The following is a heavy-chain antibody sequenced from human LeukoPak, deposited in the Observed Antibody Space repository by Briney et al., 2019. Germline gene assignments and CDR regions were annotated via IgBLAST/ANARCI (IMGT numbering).Heavy chain of an antibody. J-gene: IGHJ6*03. CDR1: GFTFSSYG. V-gene: IGHV3-30*19. Sequence: PGGSLRLSCAASGFTFSSYGMHWVRQAPGKGLDWVAVISYDGSNKYYADSVKGRFTISRDNSKNALYLQMNSLRAEDTAVYYCARDHLDCSSTSCYYYYYYYMDVWGKGTTVTVSS. CDR3: ARDHLDCSSTSCYYYYYYYMDV. CDR2: ISYDGSNK. D-gene: IGHD2-2*01.